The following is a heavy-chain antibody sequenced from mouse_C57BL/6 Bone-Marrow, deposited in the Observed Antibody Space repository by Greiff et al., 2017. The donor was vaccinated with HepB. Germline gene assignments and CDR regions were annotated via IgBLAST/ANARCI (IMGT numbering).Heavy chain of an antibody. J-gene: IGHJ2*01. CDR1: GYTFTDYY. CDR3: ARGIYYDYDDGGRDFDY. D-gene: IGHD2-4*01. Sequence: VQLQQSGAELVRPGASVKLSCKASGYTFTDYYINWVKQRPGQGLEWIARIYPGSGNTYYNEKFKGKATLTAEKSSSTAYMQLSSLTSEDSAVYFCARGIYYDYDDGGRDFDYWGQGTTLTVSS. V-gene: IGHV1-76*01. CDR2: IYPGSGNT.